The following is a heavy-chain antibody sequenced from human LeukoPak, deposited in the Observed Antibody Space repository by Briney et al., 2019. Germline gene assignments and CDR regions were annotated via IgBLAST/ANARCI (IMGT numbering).Heavy chain of an antibody. V-gene: IGHV4-39*07. CDR2: IFYSGNT. Sequence: SETLSLTCTVSSGSVSNSHYYWACVRQPPGKGLECLGSIFYSGNTHYNPPLKSPVTISIDTSKNQFSLKVSSETAADTAIYYCARDLSFDWFPYYFDYWGQGILVTVSS. D-gene: IGHD3-9*01. CDR3: ARDLSFDWFPYYFDY. CDR1: SGSVSNSHYY. J-gene: IGHJ4*02.